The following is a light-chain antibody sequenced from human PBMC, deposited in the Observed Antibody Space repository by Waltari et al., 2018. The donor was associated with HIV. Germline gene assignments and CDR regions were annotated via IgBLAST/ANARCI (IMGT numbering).Light chain of an antibody. V-gene: IGLV3-25*03. CDR3: QSTDRSGTYWV. CDR1: ALPKQY. CDR2: QDT. J-gene: IGLJ3*02. Sequence: SYELTQPPSVSVSPGQTARITCSGDALPKQYAYWFQQKPGQAPVLVIYQDTERPSGSPERLSGSSLGTMVTLTITGVQAEDEADYYCQSTDRSGTYWVFGGGTKLTVL.